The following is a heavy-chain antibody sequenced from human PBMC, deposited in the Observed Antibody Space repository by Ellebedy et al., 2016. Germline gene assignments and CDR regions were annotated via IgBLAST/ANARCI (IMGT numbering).Heavy chain of an antibody. CDR3: ARIKAWELPFDY. CDR2: IYYSGST. Sequence: SETLSLXXTVSGGSISSYYWSWIRQPPGKGLEWIGYIYYSGSTNYNPSLKSRVTISVDTSKNQFSLKLSSVIAADTAVYYCARIKAWELPFDYWGQGTLVTVSS. CDR1: GGSISSYY. V-gene: IGHV4-59*12. J-gene: IGHJ4*02. D-gene: IGHD1-26*01.